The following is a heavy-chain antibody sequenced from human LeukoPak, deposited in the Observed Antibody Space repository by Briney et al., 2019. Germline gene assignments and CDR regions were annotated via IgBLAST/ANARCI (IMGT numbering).Heavy chain of an antibody. CDR1: GFTFSSYA. J-gene: IGHJ4*02. CDR3: AKAPKYYSGYDSVDY. V-gene: IGHV3-23*01. CDR2: ISGSGGST. D-gene: IGHD5-12*01. Sequence: PGGSLRLSCAASGFTFSSYAMSWVRQAPGKGLEWVSAISGSGGSTYYADSVKGRFTISRDNSKNTLYLQMNSLRAEDTAVYYCAKAPKYYSGYDSVDYWGQGTLVTVSS.